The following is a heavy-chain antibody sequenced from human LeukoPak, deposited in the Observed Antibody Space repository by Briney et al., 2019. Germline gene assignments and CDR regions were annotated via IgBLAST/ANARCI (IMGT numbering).Heavy chain of an antibody. V-gene: IGHV3-23*01. J-gene: IGHJ4*02. Sequence: WASLRLSCAASGFTFSGYAMSWIRQAPGKGLEWVSAISGSGGSTYYAASVKGRFTISRDNSKNTLYLQMNSLRAEDKAVYYCAKDLSPEGRGWDEVGYWGQGTLVTVSS. CDR2: ISGSGGST. CDR3: AKDLSPEGRGWDEVGY. CDR1: GFTFSGYA. D-gene: IGHD6-19*01.